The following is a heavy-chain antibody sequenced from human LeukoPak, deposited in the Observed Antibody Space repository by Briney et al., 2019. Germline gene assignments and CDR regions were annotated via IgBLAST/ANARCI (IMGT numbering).Heavy chain of an antibody. J-gene: IGHJ4*02. CDR1: GFTFSSYA. CDR2: ISGGGGST. V-gene: IGHV3-23*01. D-gene: IGHD2-2*02. Sequence: GGSLRLSCAASGFTFSSYAMSWVRQAPGKGLEWVSAISGGGGSTYYADSVKGRFTISRDNSKNTLYLQMNSLRAEDTVVYYCAKWARDCSSTSCYMRYWGQGTLVTVSS. CDR3: AKWARDCSSTSCYMRY.